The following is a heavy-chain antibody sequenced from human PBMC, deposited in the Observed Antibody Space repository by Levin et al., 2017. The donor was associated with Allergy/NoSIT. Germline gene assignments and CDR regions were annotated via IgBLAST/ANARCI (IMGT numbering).Heavy chain of an antibody. Sequence: PGGSLRLSCVASGFTISSYAMHGVRQAPGKGLEGVAVISYDGSNKYYADSVKGRFTISRDNSKNTLYLQMNSLRAEDTAVYYCARQPLLWFGELSPYYFDYWGQGTLVTVSS. D-gene: IGHD3-10*01. J-gene: IGHJ4*02. CDR1: GFTISSYA. CDR2: ISYDGSNK. CDR3: ARQPLLWFGELSPYYFDY. V-gene: IGHV3-30-3*01.